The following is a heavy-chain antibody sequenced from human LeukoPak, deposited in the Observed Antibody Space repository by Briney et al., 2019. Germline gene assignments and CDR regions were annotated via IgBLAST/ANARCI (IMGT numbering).Heavy chain of an antibody. V-gene: IGHV1-18*01. D-gene: IGHD3-16*01. CDR2: ISAYNGNT. J-gene: IGHJ3*02. Sequence: ASVTVSCKASGYTFTSYGITWLRQAPGQGLEWMGWISAYNGNTNYAQKVQGIVTMTTDTSTSTAYMELRSLRSDDTAVYYCARGGYDYLWGSSPDAFDIWGQGTMVTVSS. CDR1: GYTFTSYG. CDR3: ARGGYDYLWGSSPDAFDI.